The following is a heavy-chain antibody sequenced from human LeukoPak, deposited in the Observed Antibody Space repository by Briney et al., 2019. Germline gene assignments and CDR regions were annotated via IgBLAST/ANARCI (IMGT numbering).Heavy chain of an antibody. Sequence: SETLSLTCTVSGGSISNYYLSWIRQPAGKGLEWIGRIYTSGGTNYNPSLKSRLTMTVDTSKNQFFLKLRSVTAADKAVYYCARVRLSSRGYSDDAFDIWGQGTMVTVSS. CDR1: GGSISNYY. D-gene: IGHD3-22*01. CDR3: ARVRLSSRGYSDDAFDI. J-gene: IGHJ3*02. V-gene: IGHV4-4*07. CDR2: IYTSGGT.